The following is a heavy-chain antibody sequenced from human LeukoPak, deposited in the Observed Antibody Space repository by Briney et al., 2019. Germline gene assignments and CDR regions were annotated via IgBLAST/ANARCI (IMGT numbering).Heavy chain of an antibody. CDR2: IIPIFGTA. Sequence: GASVKVSCKASGGTFSSYAISWVRQAPGQGLEWMGGIIPIFGTANYAQKFQGRVTITTDESTSTAYMELSSLRSEDTAVYYCARGGTPTYYYYYVDVWGKGTTVTVSS. CDR1: GGTFSSYA. D-gene: IGHD1-1*01. J-gene: IGHJ6*03. V-gene: IGHV1-69*05. CDR3: ARGGTPTYYYYYVDV.